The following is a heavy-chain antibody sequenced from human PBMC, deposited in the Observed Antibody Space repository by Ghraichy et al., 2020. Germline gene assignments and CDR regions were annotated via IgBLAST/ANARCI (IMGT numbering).Heavy chain of an antibody. CDR2: ISSNGGST. Sequence: GGPLRLSCAASGFTFSSYAMHWVRQAPGKGREYVSAISSNGGSTYYANSVKGRSTIPRDNSKNTLYLQMGSLRAEDMAVYYCSRVVVVAASNYYFDYWGQGTLVTVSS. CDR3: SRVVVVAASNYYFDY. D-gene: IGHD2-15*01. CDR1: GFTFSSYA. J-gene: IGHJ4*02. V-gene: IGHV3-64*01.